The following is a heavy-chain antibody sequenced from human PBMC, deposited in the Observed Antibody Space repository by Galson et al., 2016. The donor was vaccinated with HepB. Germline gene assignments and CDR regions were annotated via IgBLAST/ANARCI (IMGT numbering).Heavy chain of an antibody. CDR1: GFTVSSYA. V-gene: IGHV3-30*03. CDR2: LSYDGINE. Sequence: SLRLSCAASGFTVSSYAMHWVRQAPGKGLEWVAVLSYDGINEYYADSVKGRFTVSRDNSKNTLYLQMNSLRAEDTAVYFCTYYASGTYYILPLYFDYWGQGTLVTVSS. J-gene: IGHJ4*02. CDR3: TYYASGTYYILPLYFDY. D-gene: IGHD3-10*01.